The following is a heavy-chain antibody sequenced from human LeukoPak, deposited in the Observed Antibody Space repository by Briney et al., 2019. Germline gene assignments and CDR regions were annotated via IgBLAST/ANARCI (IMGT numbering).Heavy chain of an antibody. D-gene: IGHD6-13*01. CDR3: AKDQEQQLVPLDY. CDR2: ISYDGSNK. Sequence: PGGSLRLSCAASGFTFSSYGMHWVGQAPGKGLEWVAVISYDGSNKYYADSVKGRFTISRDNSKNTLYLQMNSLRAEDTAVYYCAKDQEQQLVPLDYWGQGTLVTVSS. CDR1: GFTFSSYG. J-gene: IGHJ4*02. V-gene: IGHV3-30*18.